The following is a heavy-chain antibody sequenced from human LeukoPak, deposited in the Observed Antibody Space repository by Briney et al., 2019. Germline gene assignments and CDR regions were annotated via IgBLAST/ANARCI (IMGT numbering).Heavy chain of an antibody. CDR1: GFTFDDYA. CDR2: ISWNSGSI. Sequence: GGSLRLSCAASGFTFDDYAMHWVRQAPGKGLEWVSGISWNSGSIGYADSVKGRFTISRDNAKNSLYLQMSSLRAEDTALYYCAKDIRAARLNGYFDYWGQGTLVTVSS. J-gene: IGHJ4*02. D-gene: IGHD6-6*01. V-gene: IGHV3-9*01. CDR3: AKDIRAARLNGYFDY.